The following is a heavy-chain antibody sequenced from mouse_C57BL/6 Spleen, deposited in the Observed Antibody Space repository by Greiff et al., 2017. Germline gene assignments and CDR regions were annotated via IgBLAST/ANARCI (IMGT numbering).Heavy chain of an antibody. CDR2: IYPGDGDT. CDR3: ARLDYYGSSYAMDY. J-gene: IGHJ4*01. CDR1: GYAFRSYW. V-gene: IGHV1-80*01. Sequence: VQLQQSGAELVKPGASVKISCKASGYAFRSYWMNWVKQRPGKGLEWIGQIYPGDGDTNYNGKFKGKATLTADKSSSTAYMQLSSLTSEDSAVYFCARLDYYGSSYAMDYWGQGTSVTVSS. D-gene: IGHD1-1*01.